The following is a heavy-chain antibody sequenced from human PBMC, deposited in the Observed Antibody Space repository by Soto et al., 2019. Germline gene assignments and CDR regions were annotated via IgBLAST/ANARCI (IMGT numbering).Heavy chain of an antibody. Sequence: QVQLVESGGGVVQPGRSLRLSCAASGFTFSSHGMHWVRQAPGKGLEWLSLIWFDGSNQYYADSMKGRFTISRDNSMNTLYLQMNSLRAEDTAVYYCAREYGVYPHYWGQGTVVTVSS. V-gene: IGHV3-33*01. CDR1: GFTFSSHG. J-gene: IGHJ4*02. CDR3: AREYGVYPHY. CDR2: IWFDGSNQ. D-gene: IGHD4-17*01.